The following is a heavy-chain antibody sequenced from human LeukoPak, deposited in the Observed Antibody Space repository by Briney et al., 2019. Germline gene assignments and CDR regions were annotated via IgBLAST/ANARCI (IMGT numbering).Heavy chain of an antibody. CDR1: GGSFSGYY. CDR2: INHSGST. Sequence: SETLSLTCAVYGGSFSGYYWSWIRQPPGKGLEWIGEINHSGSTYYNPSLKSRVTISVDTSKNQFSLKLSSVTAADTAVYYCARDDVVVVAATPGHWFDPWGQGTLVTVSS. D-gene: IGHD2-15*01. J-gene: IGHJ5*02. V-gene: IGHV4-34*01. CDR3: ARDDVVVVAATPGHWFDP.